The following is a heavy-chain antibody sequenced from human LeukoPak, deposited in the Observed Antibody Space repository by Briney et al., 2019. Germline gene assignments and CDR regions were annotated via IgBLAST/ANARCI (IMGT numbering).Heavy chain of an antibody. CDR2: INHSGST. CDR1: GFTFSSYW. J-gene: IGHJ5*02. V-gene: IGHV4-34*01. Sequence: GSLRLSCAASGFTFSSYWMHWVRQAPGKGLEWIGEINHSGSTNYNPSLKSRVTISVDTSKNQFSLKLSSVTAADTAVYYCARDGATYYYGSGRTNWFDPWGQGTLVTVSS. D-gene: IGHD3-10*01. CDR3: ARDGATYYYGSGRTNWFDP.